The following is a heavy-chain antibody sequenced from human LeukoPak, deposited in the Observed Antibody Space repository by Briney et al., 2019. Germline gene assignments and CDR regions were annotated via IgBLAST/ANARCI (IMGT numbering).Heavy chain of an antibody. CDR2: ISSSSSYI. CDR1: GFTFSSYS. D-gene: IGHD2/OR15-2a*01. J-gene: IGHJ4*02. CDR3: ARVIPSIKEIDY. Sequence: PGGSLRLSCAASGFTFSSYSMNWVRQAPGKGLEWVSSISSSSSYIYYADSVKGRFTISRDNAKNSLYLRMNSLRAEDAAVYYCARVIPSIKEIDYWGQGTLVTVSS. V-gene: IGHV3-21*01.